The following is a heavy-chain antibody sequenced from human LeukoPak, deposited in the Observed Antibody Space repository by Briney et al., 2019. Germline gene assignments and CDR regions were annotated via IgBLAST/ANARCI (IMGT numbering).Heavy chain of an antibody. Sequence: SETLSLTCTVSGGSISSYYWSWIRQPPGKGLEWIGYIYHSGSTYYNPSLKSRVTISVDMSKNQFSLKLSSVTAADTAVYYCARTYYHGSGTYPFDYWGQGTLVTVSS. J-gene: IGHJ4*02. V-gene: IGHV4-59*12. CDR1: GGSISSYY. CDR2: IYHSGST. D-gene: IGHD3-10*01. CDR3: ARTYYHGSGTYPFDY.